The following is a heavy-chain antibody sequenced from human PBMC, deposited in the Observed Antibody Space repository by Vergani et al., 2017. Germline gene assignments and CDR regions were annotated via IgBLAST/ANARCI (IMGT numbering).Heavy chain of an antibody. CDR1: GYTFSNYY. CDR3: ARVHYGDLPFDY. Sequence: QVQVVQSGAEVKKSGASGKVSCKTSGYTFSNYYMHWVRQAPGQGLEWMGIINPSGGHTNYAQKFQGRVTMTRDTSTSTVYMELSSLRSEDTAVYYCARVHYGDLPFDYWGQGTLVTVSS. V-gene: IGHV1-46*03. J-gene: IGHJ4*02. CDR2: INPSGGHT. D-gene: IGHD4-17*01.